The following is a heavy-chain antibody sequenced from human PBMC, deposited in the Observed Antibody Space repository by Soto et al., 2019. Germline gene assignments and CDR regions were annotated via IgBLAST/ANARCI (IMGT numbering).Heavy chain of an antibody. V-gene: IGHV2-5*02. CDR3: AHIVVAGLGYYFDY. D-gene: IGHD6-19*01. Sequence: QITLKESGPTLVKPTQTLTLTCTFSGFSLSSTRMAVGWIRQPPGKALEWLALIYWDDDKRYSPFLKSRLTITTDTSKNPVVITMSNMDPVDTARYYCAHIVVAGLGYYFDYWGQGTLVTVSS. J-gene: IGHJ4*02. CDR1: GFSLSSTRMA. CDR2: IYWDDDK.